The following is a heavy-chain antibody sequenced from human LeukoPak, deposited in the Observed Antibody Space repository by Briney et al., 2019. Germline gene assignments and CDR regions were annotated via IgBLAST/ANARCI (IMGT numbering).Heavy chain of an antibody. D-gene: IGHD4-17*01. CDR2: LYPGVST. CDR3: ARDRYGFFDY. Sequence: SETLSLTCTVSGGPIYSYYWSWLRQTAGKGLEWIGRLYPGVSTNYNPSLKSRVTMSVDTSKNQFALKLSAVTAADTAVYYCARDRYGFFDYWGQGTLVTVSS. J-gene: IGHJ4*02. V-gene: IGHV4-4*07. CDR1: GGPIYSYY.